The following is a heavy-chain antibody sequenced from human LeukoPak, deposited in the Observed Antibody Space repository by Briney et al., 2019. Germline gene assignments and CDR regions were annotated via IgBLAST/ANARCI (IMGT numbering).Heavy chain of an antibody. CDR3: AKDLSGSYYPGY. Sequence: GGSLRLSCAASGLTFNSHDMHWVRQAPGKGLEWVAFIRYDGSNKYYADSVKGRSTISRDNSKNTLYLQMNSLRAEDTAVYYCAKDLSGSYYPGYWGQGTLVTVSS. CDR1: GLTFNSHD. J-gene: IGHJ4*02. CDR2: IRYDGSNK. D-gene: IGHD1-26*01. V-gene: IGHV3-30*02.